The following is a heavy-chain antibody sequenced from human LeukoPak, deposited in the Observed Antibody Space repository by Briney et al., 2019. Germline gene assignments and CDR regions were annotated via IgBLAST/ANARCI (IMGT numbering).Heavy chain of an antibody. Sequence: GGSLRLSCAASGFTFSSYSMNWVRQAPGKGLEWVSPISSSSSYIYYADSVKGRFTISRDNAKNSLYLQMNSLRAEDTAVYYCAREGNSGYYHASYYYYGMDVWGQGTTVTVSS. V-gene: IGHV3-21*01. J-gene: IGHJ6*02. CDR1: GFTFSSYS. D-gene: IGHD3-22*01. CDR2: ISSSSSYI. CDR3: AREGNSGYYHASYYYYGMDV.